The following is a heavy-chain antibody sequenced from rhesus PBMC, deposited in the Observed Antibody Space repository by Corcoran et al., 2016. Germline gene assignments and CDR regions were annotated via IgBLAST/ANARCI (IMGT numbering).Heavy chain of an antibody. CDR3: ARGARGYSYSLPDYYFDY. J-gene: IGHJ4*01. D-gene: IGHD5-12*01. V-gene: IGHV1S2*01. CDR1: GYTVTGYY. CDR2: INPYNGNT. Sequence: QVQLVQSGAEVKKPGSPGKVSGKASGYTVTGYYMHWVRQAPRQGLEWMGWINPYNGNTKYAQKFQSIVTMTRDTSTSTAYMELSSLRSEDTAVYYCARGARGYSYSLPDYYFDYWGQGVLVTVSS.